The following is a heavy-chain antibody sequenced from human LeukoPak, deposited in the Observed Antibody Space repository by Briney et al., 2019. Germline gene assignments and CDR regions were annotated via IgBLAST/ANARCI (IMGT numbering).Heavy chain of an antibody. D-gene: IGHD6-13*01. CDR1: GFTFSSYM. V-gene: IGHV3-7*01. CDR2: IKPDGGEK. CDR3: ARVEVSSWYGRDYYYYYMDV. Sequence: GESLRLSCAASGFTFSSYMMTWVRQAPGKGLEWVANIKPDGGEKFYVDSVRGRFTISRDNAENSLYLQMNSLRAEDTAVYYCARVEVSSWYGRDYYYYYMDVWGKGTTVTVSS. J-gene: IGHJ6*03.